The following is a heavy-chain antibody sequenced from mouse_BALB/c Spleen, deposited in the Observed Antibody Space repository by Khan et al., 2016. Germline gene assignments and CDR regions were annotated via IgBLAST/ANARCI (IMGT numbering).Heavy chain of an antibody. CDR1: GYSFTSYT. CDR3: ARYSTTVVAPLDY. CDR2: INPSSSYT. V-gene: IGHV1-4*01. Sequence: QVQLQQSGAELARPGASVKMSCKASGYSFTSYTMHWVKQRPGQGLEWLGFINPSSSYTNYNQNFKDKATLTADTSSSTAYMQLSSLTSEDSAVYFCARYSTTVVAPLDYWGQGTTLTVSS. D-gene: IGHD1-1*01. J-gene: IGHJ2*01.